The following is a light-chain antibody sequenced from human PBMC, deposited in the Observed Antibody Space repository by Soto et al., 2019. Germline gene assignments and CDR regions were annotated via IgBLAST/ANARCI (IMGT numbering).Light chain of an antibody. CDR1: RSNIGSNT. CDR2: HNI. V-gene: IGLV1-44*01. CDR3: AAWDDSLNGYV. Sequence: QSVLTQPPSASGTPGQRVTVSCSGSRSNIGSNTVNWFQQLPGTAPKLLIFHNIERPSGVPDRFSGSKSGISASLAISGLQSGDEADYYCAAWDDSLNGYVVGTGTKLTVL. J-gene: IGLJ1*01.